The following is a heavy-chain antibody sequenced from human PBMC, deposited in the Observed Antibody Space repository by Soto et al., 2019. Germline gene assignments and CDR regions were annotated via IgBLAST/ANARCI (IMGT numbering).Heavy chain of an antibody. CDR1: GYTFTSYG. J-gene: IGHJ4*02. D-gene: IGHD3-9*01. Sequence: GASVKVSCKASGYTFTSYGISWVRQAPGQGLEWMGWISAYNGNTNYAQKLQGRVTMTTDTSTSTAYMELRSLRSDDTAVYYCARGPLTLRYFVWSFSGYFDYSGQGPLLTVSS. V-gene: IGHV1-18*01. CDR3: ARGPLTLRYFVWSFSGYFDY. CDR2: ISAYNGNT.